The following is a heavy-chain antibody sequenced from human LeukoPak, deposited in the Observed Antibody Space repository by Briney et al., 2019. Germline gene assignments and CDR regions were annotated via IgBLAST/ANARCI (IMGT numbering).Heavy chain of an antibody. CDR3: ARRRGGYGEGEFDY. D-gene: IGHD4-17*01. V-gene: IGHV3-66*01. CDR2: MRGDATT. Sequence: GGSLRLSCTASEFTASSKYMSWVRHPPGKGLEWVSIMRGDATTAYADTLQVRFTISRDDSKNTVYLQMESLRVEDTGVYYCARRRGGYGEGEFDYWGQGTLVTVSS. CDR1: EFTASSKY. J-gene: IGHJ4*02.